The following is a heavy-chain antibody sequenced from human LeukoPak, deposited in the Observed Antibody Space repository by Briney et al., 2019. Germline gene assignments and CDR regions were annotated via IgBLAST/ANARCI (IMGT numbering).Heavy chain of an antibody. CDR2: ISYDGSNK. V-gene: IGHV3-30-3*01. CDR1: GFTFSSYA. Sequence: PGGSLRLSCAASGFTFSSYAMHWVRQAPGKGLEWVAVISYDGSNKYYADSVKGRFTISRDNSKNTLYLQMNSLRAEDTAVYYCAVSFDIWGQGTMVTVSS. J-gene: IGHJ3*02. CDR3: AVSFDI.